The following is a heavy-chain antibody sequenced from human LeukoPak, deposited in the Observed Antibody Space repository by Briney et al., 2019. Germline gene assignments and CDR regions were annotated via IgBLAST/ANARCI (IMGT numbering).Heavy chain of an antibody. J-gene: IGHJ5*02. V-gene: IGHV4-39*01. D-gene: IGHD6-19*01. CDR3: ASGPLSSGWYGGEFNWFDP. CDR1: GGSISSSSYY. Sequence: SETLSLTCTVSGGSISSSSYYWGWIRQPPGKGLEWIGSIYYSGSTYYNPSLKSRVTISVDTSKNQFSLKLSSVTAADTAVYYCASGPLSSGWYGGEFNWFDPWSQGTLVTVSS. CDR2: IYYSGST.